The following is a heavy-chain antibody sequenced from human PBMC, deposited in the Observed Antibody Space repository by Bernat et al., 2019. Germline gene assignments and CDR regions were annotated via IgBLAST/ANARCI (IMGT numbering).Heavy chain of an antibody. CDR1: GSTFSSYG. J-gene: IGHJ4*02. V-gene: IGHV3-30*03. D-gene: IGHD4-17*01. CDR2: ISYDGNNI. CDR3: ARPYGDYARGGFDF. Sequence: QVQLVESGGGVVQPGRSLRLSCAASGSTFSSYGMHWVRQAPGKGLEWVAVISYDGNNIYYADSVKGRFTISRDNSKSTLYLQMNSLRAEDTAVYYCARPYGDYARGGFDFWGQGTLVTVSS.